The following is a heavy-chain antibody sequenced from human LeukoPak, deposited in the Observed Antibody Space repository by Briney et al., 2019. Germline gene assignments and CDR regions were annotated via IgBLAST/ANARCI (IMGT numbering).Heavy chain of an antibody. CDR3: AKTKNYGDSPHYWLFGL. V-gene: IGHV3-23*01. CDR2: NSGSGSST. Sequence: GGSLRLSCAASGFTFSNYAMSWVRQAPGKGLEWVSGNSGSGSSTYYADSVEGRFTISRDNSKNTLYLQMNSLRAEDTAVYYCAKTKNYGDSPHYWLFGLWGRGTLVTVSS. D-gene: IGHD4-17*01. CDR1: GFTFSNYA. J-gene: IGHJ2*01.